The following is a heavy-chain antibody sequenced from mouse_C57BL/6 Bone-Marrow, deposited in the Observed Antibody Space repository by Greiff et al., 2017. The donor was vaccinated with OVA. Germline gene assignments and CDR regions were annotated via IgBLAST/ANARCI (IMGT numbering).Heavy chain of an antibody. D-gene: IGHD2-1*01. CDR1: GYTFTSYW. J-gene: IGHJ2*01. V-gene: IGHV1-64*01. CDR3: AREGVYGNYGLRFPH. CDR2: IHPNSGST. Sequence: QVQLQQPGAELVKPGASVKLSCKASGYTFTSYWMHWVKQRPGQGLEWIGMIHPNSGSTNYNEKFKSKATLTVDKSSSTAYMQLSSLTSEDSAVYYCAREGVYGNYGLRFPHWGQGTTLTVSS.